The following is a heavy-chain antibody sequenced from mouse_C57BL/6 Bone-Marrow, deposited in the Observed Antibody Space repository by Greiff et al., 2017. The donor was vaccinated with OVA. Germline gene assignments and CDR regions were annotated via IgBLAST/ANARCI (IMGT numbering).Heavy chain of an antibody. Sequence: EVMLVESGGGLVQSGRSLRLSCAPSGFTFSDFYMEWVRQAPGKGLEWIAASRNKANDYTTEYSASVKGRFIVSRDTSQSILYLQMNALRAEDTAIYYCARDAQTGPWFAYWGQGTLVTVSA. CDR3: ARDAQTGPWFAY. D-gene: IGHD4-1*01. J-gene: IGHJ3*01. V-gene: IGHV7-1*01. CDR2: SRNKANDYTT. CDR1: GFTFSDFY.